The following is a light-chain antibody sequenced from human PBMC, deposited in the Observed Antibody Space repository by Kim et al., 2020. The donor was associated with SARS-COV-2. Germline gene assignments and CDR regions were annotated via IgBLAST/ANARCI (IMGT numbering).Light chain of an antibody. CDR1: QSVRSTY. V-gene: IGKV3-20*01. CDR2: GAS. J-gene: IGKJ2*01. Sequence: SPGERATLSCRASQSVRSTYLAWYQQKPGQAPRLLIYGASRRATGIPDRFSGSGSGTDFTLTISRLEPEDFAVYYCQQCDSLPRTFGQGTKVDIK. CDR3: QQCDSLPRT.